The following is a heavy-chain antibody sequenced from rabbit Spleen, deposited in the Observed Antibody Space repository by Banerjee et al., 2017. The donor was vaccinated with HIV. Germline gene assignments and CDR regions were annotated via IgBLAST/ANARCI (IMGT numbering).Heavy chain of an antibody. CDR1: GFSLSSRYW. D-gene: IGHD4-1*01. CDR2: IYNGDGST. V-gene: IGHV1S47*01. J-gene: IGHJ4*01. Sequence: EESGGDLVKPGASLTLTCTASGFSLSSRYWICWVRQAPGKGPEWIACIYNGDGSTYYASWVNGRFTISRSTSLNTVTLQMTSLTAADTATYFCARDLAGVIGWNFNLWGQGTLVTVS. CDR3: ARDLAGVIGWNFNL.